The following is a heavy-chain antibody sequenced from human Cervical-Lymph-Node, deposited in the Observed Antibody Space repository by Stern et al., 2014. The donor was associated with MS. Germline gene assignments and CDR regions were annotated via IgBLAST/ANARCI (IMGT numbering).Heavy chain of an antibody. CDR2: IIPIFGA. Sequence: QMQLVQSGAEVKKPGSSVKVSCKASGGTFSSYAISWVRQAPGQGLEWMGGIIPIFGANYAQKVQGRITITADEPTSTAYRELSSLRSEDTAVYFWARGKDYNYEMDVWGKGTTVTVSS. CDR3: ARGKDYNYEMDV. D-gene: IGHD4/OR15-4a*01. CDR1: GGTFSSYA. V-gene: IGHV1-69*01. J-gene: IGHJ6*04.